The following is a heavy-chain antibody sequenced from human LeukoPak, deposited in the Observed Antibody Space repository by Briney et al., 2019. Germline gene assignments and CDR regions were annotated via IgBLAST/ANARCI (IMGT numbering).Heavy chain of an antibody. Sequence: GGSLRLSCAASGFTFSSYWMHWVRHAPGKGLVWVSRINSDGSSTSYADSVEGRFTISRDNAKNTLYLQMNSLRAEDTAVYYCASTKWLARFDYWGQGTLVTVST. CDR3: ASTKWLARFDY. D-gene: IGHD6-19*01. V-gene: IGHV3-74*01. J-gene: IGHJ4*02. CDR2: INSDGSST. CDR1: GFTFSSYW.